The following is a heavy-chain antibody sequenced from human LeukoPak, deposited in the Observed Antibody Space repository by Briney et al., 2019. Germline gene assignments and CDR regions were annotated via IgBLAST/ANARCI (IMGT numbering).Heavy chain of an antibody. CDR3: ARDAAAAPPEFDY. J-gene: IGHJ4*02. Sequence: GGSLRLSCAASGFTFSTYNMNWVRQVPGKGLEWVSSITSSSTYMFYADSVKGRFTISRDNAKNSLYLQMNSLRAEDTAVYYCARDAAAAPPEFDYWGQGTLVTVSS. V-gene: IGHV3-21*04. CDR1: GFTFSTYN. CDR2: ITSSSTYM. D-gene: IGHD6-13*01.